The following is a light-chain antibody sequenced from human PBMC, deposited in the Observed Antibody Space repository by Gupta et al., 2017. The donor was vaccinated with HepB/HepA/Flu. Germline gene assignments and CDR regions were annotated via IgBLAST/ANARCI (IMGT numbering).Light chain of an antibody. J-gene: IGKJ1*01. Sequence: AIQMTQSPSSLSASVGDRVTITCRASQGIRNDLGWYQQKPGKAPKLLIYAASSLQSGVPSRFSGSGSGTDFTLTIISLHPEDFAPYYCRQDDNYPWTFGQGTKVEIK. CDR3: RQDDNYPWT. CDR2: AAS. V-gene: IGKV1-6*01. CDR1: QGIRND.